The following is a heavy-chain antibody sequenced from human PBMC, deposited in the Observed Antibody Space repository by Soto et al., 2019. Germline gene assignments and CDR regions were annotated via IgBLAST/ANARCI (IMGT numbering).Heavy chain of an antibody. V-gene: IGHV1-69*08. CDR3: ARENSSSFFDYYYYMDV. Sequence: QVQLVQSGAEVKKPGSSVKVSCKASGGTFSSYTISWVRQAPRQGLEWMGRIIPILGIANYAQKFQGRVTITADKSTSTAYMELSSLRSEDTAVYYCARENSSSFFDYYYYMDVWGKGTTVTVSS. CDR1: GGTFSSYT. D-gene: IGHD6-6*01. J-gene: IGHJ6*03. CDR2: IIPILGIA.